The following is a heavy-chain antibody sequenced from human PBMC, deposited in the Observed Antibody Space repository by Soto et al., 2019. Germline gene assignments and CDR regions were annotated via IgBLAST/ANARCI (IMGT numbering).Heavy chain of an antibody. CDR2: ISPGGGST. CDR1: GFTFRGYA. Sequence: GGSLRLSCAASGFTFRGYAMTWVRQAPGKGLEWVSSISPGGGSTSYADSVKGRLTISRDQSKSTLYLQMSTLRAEDTAVYYCAKTGGYNYGYFDSWGQGTLVTVSS. V-gene: IGHV3-23*01. CDR3: AKTGGYNYGYFDS. J-gene: IGHJ4*02. D-gene: IGHD5-18*01.